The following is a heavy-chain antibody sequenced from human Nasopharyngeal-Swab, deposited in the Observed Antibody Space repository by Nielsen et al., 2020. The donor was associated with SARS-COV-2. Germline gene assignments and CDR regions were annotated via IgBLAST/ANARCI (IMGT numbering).Heavy chain of an antibody. Sequence: SLKISCPASGFTFGAYVMTWVRQDHGQGLERVDYIRGKAYGRTTEYAASVKGRFTISRDDSKSIAYLQMNNVKTEDTAVYYCVRDKSRGADAFDIWGQGALVTVSS. J-gene: IGHJ3*02. V-gene: IGHV3-49*04. CDR1: GFTFGAYV. CDR2: IRGKAYGRTT. D-gene: IGHD3-16*01. CDR3: VRDKSRGADAFDI.